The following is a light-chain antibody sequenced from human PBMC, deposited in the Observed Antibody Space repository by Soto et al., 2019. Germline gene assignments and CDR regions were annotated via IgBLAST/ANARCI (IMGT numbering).Light chain of an antibody. J-gene: IGLJ3*02. Sequence: QSALTQPASVSGSPGQSITISCTGTSSDFGSFNYVSWFQQYPGKAPKLMIFEVSNRHSGVSIRFSGSKSGNTASLTISGLQAEDEADYYCSSNTISGTLVFGGGTKLTVL. CDR3: SSNTISGTLV. V-gene: IGLV2-14*01. CDR1: SSDFGSFNY. CDR2: EVS.